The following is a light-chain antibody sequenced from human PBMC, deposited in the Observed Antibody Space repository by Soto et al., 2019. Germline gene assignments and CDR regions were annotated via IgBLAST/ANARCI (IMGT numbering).Light chain of an antibody. CDR1: QSVSSY. Sequence: DIVLTQSPGTLSLSPGERATLSCRASQSVSSYLAWYQQKPGQAPRLLIYDASNRANGIPARFSGSGSGTDFTLTISSLEPEDFAVYYCQQRSNWPLTFGGGTKVGIK. CDR3: QQRSNWPLT. V-gene: IGKV3-11*01. CDR2: DAS. J-gene: IGKJ4*01.